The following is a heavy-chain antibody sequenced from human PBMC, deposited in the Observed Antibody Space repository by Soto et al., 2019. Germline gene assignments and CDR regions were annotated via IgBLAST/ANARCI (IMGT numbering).Heavy chain of an antibody. Sequence: QVQLVQSGAEVKKPGSSVKVSCKASGGTFSSYAISWVRQAPGQGLEWMGGIIPICGTANYAQKFQGRVTITADESTSTAYMELSSLRSEDTAVYYCARATYCGGDCYPPYWYFDLWGRGTLVTVSS. CDR2: IIPICGTA. V-gene: IGHV1-69*01. CDR1: GGTFSSYA. J-gene: IGHJ2*01. CDR3: ARATYCGGDCYPPYWYFDL. D-gene: IGHD2-21*02.